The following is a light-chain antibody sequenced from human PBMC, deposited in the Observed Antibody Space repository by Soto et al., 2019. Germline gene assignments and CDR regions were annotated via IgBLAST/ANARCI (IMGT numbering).Light chain of an antibody. V-gene: IGKV1-39*01. CDR3: QQSYSTPRT. J-gene: IGKJ1*01. CDR1: QSIGRH. CDR2: GAS. Sequence: QMTQSISALSASVGDRVTITCRASQSIGRHLNWYQQKPGKAPKFLIYGASTLQSGVPSRFTGSGSGTDFTLTVNSLQPEDFATYYCQQSYSTPRTFGQGTKVDIK.